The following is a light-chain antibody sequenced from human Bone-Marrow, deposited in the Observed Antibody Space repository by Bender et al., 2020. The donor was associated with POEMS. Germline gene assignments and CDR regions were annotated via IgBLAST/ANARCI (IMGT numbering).Light chain of an antibody. Sequence: QSALTQPASVSGSPGQSITISCTGAISDVDSYAYVSWYQHHPGKAPKLIISGVNDRPSGVSDRFSGAKSGNTASLTISGLQSEDEADYYCLSSTRSNSFVFGPGTKVIV. V-gene: IGLV2-14*03. CDR2: GVN. J-gene: IGLJ1*01. CDR3: LSSTRSNSFV. CDR1: ISDVDSYAY.